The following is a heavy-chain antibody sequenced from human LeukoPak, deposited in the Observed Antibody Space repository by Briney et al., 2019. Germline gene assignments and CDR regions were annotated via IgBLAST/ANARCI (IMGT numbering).Heavy chain of an antibody. CDR3: ARSGYIYGLDY. CDR1: GYTFTGYY. V-gene: IGHV1-2*02. CDR2: ISYNSGGT. Sequence: ASVKVSCKASGYTFTGYYMHWVRQAPGQGLEWMGWISYNSGGTNYAQKFQGRVTTTRDTSISTAYMELSRLRSDDTAVYYCARSGYIYGLDYWGQGTLVTVSS. J-gene: IGHJ4*02. D-gene: IGHD5-18*01.